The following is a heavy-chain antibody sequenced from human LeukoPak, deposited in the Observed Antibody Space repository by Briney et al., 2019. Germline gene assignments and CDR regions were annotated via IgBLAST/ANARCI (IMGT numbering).Heavy chain of an antibody. V-gene: IGHV3-7*01. J-gene: IGHJ4*02. CDR1: GFTFSSFW. D-gene: IGHD3-22*01. CDR3: ASLYYDSSVDY. Sequence: GGSLRLSCAASGFTFSSFWMNWVRQAPGKGLEWVANIKQDGSERNYVDSVKGRSTISRDNAKNSLFLQMNSLRVEDTAVYYCASLYYDSSVDYWGQGTLVTVSS. CDR2: IKQDGSER.